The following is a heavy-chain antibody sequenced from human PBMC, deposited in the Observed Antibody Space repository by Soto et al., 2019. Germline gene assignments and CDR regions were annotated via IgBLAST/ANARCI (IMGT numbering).Heavy chain of an antibody. CDR3: VKSEYSGYSGSIYN. CDR2: ISGNADST. J-gene: IGHJ4*02. V-gene: IGHV3-23*01. CDR1: GFTFSTYA. Sequence: EVQLLESGGGLVQPGGSLRLSCAASGFTFSTYAMSWVRQAPGRGLEWVSGISGNADSTWFAESVKGRFTISRDNSKNTLYLQMNNLRAEDTAVYYCVKSEYSGYSGSIYNWGQGTLATVSS. D-gene: IGHD5-12*01.